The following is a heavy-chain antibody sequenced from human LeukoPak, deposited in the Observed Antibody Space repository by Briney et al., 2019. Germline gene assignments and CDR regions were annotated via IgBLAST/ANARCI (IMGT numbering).Heavy chain of an antibody. J-gene: IGHJ4*02. V-gene: IGHV3-23*01. Sequence: HPGGSLRLSCSASGFTFSSYGMSWVRQAPGKGLEWVSGLSGSGGTTYYVDSVKGRFTISRDNSKNTLYLQMNSLRAEDTAVYYCAKDRVGAMLYFDYWGQGTLVTVSS. CDR2: LSGSGGTT. CDR1: GFTFSSYG. CDR3: AKDRVGAMLYFDY. D-gene: IGHD1-26*01.